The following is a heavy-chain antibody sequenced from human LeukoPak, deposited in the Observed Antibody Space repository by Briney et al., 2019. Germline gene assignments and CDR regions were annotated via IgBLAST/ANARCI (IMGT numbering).Heavy chain of an antibody. V-gene: IGHV4-38-2*01. CDR3: ARVAGGSSDY. CDR1: GYSISSGYY. J-gene: IGHJ4*02. Sequence: ETLSLTCAVSGYSISSGYYWGWIRQPPGKGLEWIGSSYHTGNTDYNPSLKSRVTVSMDTSKNQFSLTLSSVTAADTAVYYCARVAGGSSDYWGQGTLVTVSS. D-gene: IGHD2-15*01. CDR2: SYHTGNT.